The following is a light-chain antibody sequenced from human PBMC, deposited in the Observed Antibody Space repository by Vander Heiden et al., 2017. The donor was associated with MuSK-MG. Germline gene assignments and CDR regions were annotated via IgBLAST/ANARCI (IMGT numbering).Light chain of an antibody. CDR3: QQYNTYPLT. CDR1: QTCYNW. Sequence: DIQMTQSPSTLSVSVGDRVTITCRASQTCYNWLAWYQQKPGKAPKLLISYASSLESGVPSRFSGSRSGTDFTLTISSLQPEDIATYYCQQYNTYPLTFGGGTKVEIK. V-gene: IGKV1-5*01. J-gene: IGKJ4*01. CDR2: YAS.